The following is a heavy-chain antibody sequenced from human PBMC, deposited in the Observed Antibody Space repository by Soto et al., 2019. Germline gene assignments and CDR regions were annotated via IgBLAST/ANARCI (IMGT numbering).Heavy chain of an antibody. Sequence: QVQLVQSGAEVKKPGASVKVSCKASGYTFTSYAMHWVRQAPGQGLEWMGWINAGNGNTKYSQKFQGRVTITRDTFASTAYMELSSLRSEDTAVYYCATRGRSLGYYYGMDVCGQGTTVTVSS. CDR1: GYTFTSYA. D-gene: IGHD3-10*01. CDR2: INAGNGNT. CDR3: ATRGRSLGYYYGMDV. J-gene: IGHJ6*02. V-gene: IGHV1-3*01.